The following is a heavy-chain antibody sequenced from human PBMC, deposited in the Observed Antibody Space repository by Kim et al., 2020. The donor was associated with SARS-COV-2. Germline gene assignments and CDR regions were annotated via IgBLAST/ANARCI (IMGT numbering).Heavy chain of an antibody. V-gene: IGHV4-31*03. CDR1: GGSISSGGYY. CDR2: IYYSGST. CDR3: ARVITIFGVVIGHDY. Sequence: SETLSVTCTVSGGSISSGGYYWSWIRQHPGKGLEWIGYIYYSGSTYYNPSLKSRVTISVDTSKNQFSLKLSSVTAADTAVYYCARVITIFGVVIGHDYWGQGTLVTVSS. D-gene: IGHD3-3*01. J-gene: IGHJ4*02.